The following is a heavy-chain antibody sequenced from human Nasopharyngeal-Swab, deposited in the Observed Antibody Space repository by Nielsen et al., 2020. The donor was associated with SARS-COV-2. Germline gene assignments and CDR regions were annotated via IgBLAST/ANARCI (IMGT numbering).Heavy chain of an antibody. Sequence: ESLKIHCAASGFTFSTYWMQWVRQAPGKGREWVANIKQDGSEKNYVDSVRGRFTISRDNAKNSVFLQMNSLRAEDTDVYYCVGNSGWLLEHWGQGTLVTVSS. CDR3: VGNSGWLLEH. CDR2: IKQDGSEK. V-gene: IGHV3-7*05. J-gene: IGHJ4*02. D-gene: IGHD6-19*01. CDR1: GFTFSTYW.